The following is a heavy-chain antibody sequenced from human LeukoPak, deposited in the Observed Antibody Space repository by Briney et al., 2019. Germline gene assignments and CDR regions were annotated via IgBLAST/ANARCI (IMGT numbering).Heavy chain of an antibody. J-gene: IGHJ4*02. V-gene: IGHV4-4*07. CDR1: SDPISSYY. D-gene: IGHD6-13*01. Sequence: SETLSLTCSVFSDPISSYYYNWVRQSAEKGLEWIGRIYSSGSTNYNPSLRSRITMSVDTSKNQFSLELRSLTAADTAVYYCTRSLMDEAAAWGQGILVTVSS. CDR3: TRSLMDEAAA. CDR2: IYSSGST.